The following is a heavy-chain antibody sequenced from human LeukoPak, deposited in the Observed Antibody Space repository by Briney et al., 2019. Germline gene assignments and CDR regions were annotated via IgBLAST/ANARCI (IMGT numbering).Heavy chain of an antibody. Sequence: ASVKVSCKASGYTFTSYGISWVRQAPGQGLEWMGWISAYNGNANYAQKLQGRVTMTTDTSTSTAYMELRSLRSDDTAVYYCARDLGWVVVVAATYYYYYMDVWGKGTTVTVSS. D-gene: IGHD2-15*01. CDR2: ISAYNGNA. CDR1: GYTFTSYG. J-gene: IGHJ6*03. CDR3: ARDLGWVVVVAATYYYYYMDV. V-gene: IGHV1-18*01.